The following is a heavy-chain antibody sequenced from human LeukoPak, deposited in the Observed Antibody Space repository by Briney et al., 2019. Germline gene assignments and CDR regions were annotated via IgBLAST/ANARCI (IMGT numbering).Heavy chain of an antibody. CDR1: GGSFSGYY. CDR2: INHSGST. J-gene: IGHJ4*02. Sequence: SGTLSLTCAVYGGSFSGYYWSWIRQPPGKGLEWIGEINHSGSTNYNPSLKSRVTILVDTSKNQFSLKLSSVTAADTAVYYCARGPWSGYPFDYWGQGTLVTVSS. V-gene: IGHV4-34*01. D-gene: IGHD3-3*01. CDR3: ARGPWSGYPFDY.